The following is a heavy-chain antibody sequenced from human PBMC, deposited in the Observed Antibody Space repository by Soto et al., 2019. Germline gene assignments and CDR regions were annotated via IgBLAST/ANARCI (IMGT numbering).Heavy chain of an antibody. CDR3: ARTRTGYCSSTSCYTPYYYYGMDV. J-gene: IGHJ6*02. V-gene: IGHV1-3*01. Sequence: ASVKVSCKASGYTFTIYAMHCVLQSPLQRLDWMGCINAGNGNTKYSQKFQGRVTITRDTSASTAYMELSSLRSEDTAVYYCARTRTGYCSSTSCYTPYYYYGMDVWGQGITVTVSS. CDR1: GYTFTIYA. CDR2: INAGNGNT. D-gene: IGHD2-2*02.